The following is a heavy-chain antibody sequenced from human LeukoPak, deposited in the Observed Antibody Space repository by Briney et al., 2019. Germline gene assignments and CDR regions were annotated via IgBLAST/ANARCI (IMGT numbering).Heavy chain of an antibody. Sequence: ASVKVSCKAPGYTFTSYDINWVRQATGQGLEWMGWMNPNSGNTGYAQKFQGRVTMTRNTSISTAYMELSSLRSEDTAVYYCARGRRYNWNGWFDPWGQGTLVTVSS. V-gene: IGHV1-8*01. CDR2: MNPNSGNT. J-gene: IGHJ5*02. D-gene: IGHD1-1*01. CDR1: GYTFTSYD. CDR3: ARGRRYNWNGWFDP.